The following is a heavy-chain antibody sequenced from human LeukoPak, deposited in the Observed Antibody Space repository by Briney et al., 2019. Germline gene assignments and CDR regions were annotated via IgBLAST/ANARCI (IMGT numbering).Heavy chain of an antibody. CDR3: AREAVGSFVTDF. V-gene: IGHV3-11*04. J-gene: IGHJ4*02. CDR1: GFTFSDYY. D-gene: IGHD3-16*02. CDR2: ISSSGSTI. Sequence: PGGSLRLSCAASGFTFSDYYMSWIRQAPGKGLEWVSYISSSGSTIYYADSVKGRFTISRDNSKNTLFMQLNTLRAEDTAVYYCAREAVGSFVTDFWGQGTLVTVSS.